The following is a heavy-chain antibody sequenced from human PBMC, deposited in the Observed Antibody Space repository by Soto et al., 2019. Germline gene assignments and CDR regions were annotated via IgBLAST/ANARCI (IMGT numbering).Heavy chain of an antibody. V-gene: IGHV1-2*04. D-gene: IGHD2-2*02. CDR3: AVGQVVPAAILRGESYYLDY. J-gene: IGHJ4*02. CDR2: INPNSGGT. Sequence: ASVKVSCKASGYTFTGYYMHWVRQAPGQGLEWMGWINPNSGGTNYAQKFQGWVTMTRDTSISTAYMELSRLRSDDTAVYYCAVGQVVPAAILRGESYYLDYWGQGTLVTVSS. CDR1: GYTFTGYY.